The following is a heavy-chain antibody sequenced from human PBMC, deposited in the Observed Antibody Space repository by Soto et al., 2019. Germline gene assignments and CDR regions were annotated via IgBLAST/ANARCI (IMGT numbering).Heavy chain of an antibody. CDR2: ISSSSSYI. CDR1: GFTFSSYS. CDR3: ARDRITMIVVVINDAFDI. V-gene: IGHV3-21*01. Sequence: EVQLVESGGGLVKPGGSLRLSCAASGFTFSSYSMNWVRQAPGKGLEWVSSISSSSSYIYYADSVKGRFTISRDNAKNSRYLQMNSLRAEDTAVYYCARDRITMIVVVINDAFDIWGQGTMVTVSS. J-gene: IGHJ3*02. D-gene: IGHD3-22*01.